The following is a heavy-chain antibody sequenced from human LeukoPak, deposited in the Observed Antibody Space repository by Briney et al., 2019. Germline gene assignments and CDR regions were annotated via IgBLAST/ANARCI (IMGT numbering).Heavy chain of an antibody. CDR1: GFTFSSYE. CDR3: ARDLGAAEWLRLAFDI. J-gene: IGHJ3*02. D-gene: IGHD5-12*01. CDR2: ISSSGSTI. V-gene: IGHV3-48*03. Sequence: GGSLRLSCAASGFTFSSYEMNWVRQALGKGLEWVSYISSSGSTIYYADSVKGRFTISRDNAKNSLYLQMNSLRAEDTAVYYCARDLGAAEWLRLAFDIWGQGTMVTVSS.